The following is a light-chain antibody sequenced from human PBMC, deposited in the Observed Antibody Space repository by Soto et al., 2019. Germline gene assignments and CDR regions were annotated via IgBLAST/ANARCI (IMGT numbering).Light chain of an antibody. V-gene: IGKV2D-29*02. CDR3: MQSTQLPPT. CDR1: QSLLHITGETF. J-gene: IGKJ5*01. CDR2: EVS. Sequence: DVVMTQPPLSLSVAPGQPASISCKSGQSLLHITGETFLFWYLQKPGQSPQLLIYEVSTRVSGVPDRFSGSGSGTDFTLEISRVETDDVGIYYCMQSTQLPPTFGQGTRLEIK.